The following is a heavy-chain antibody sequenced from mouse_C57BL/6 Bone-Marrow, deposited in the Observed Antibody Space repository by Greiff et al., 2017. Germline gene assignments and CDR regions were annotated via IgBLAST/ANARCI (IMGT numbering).Heavy chain of an antibody. D-gene: IGHD2-2*01. CDR3: ARIGYRGY. V-gene: IGHV1-43*01. J-gene: IGHJ2*01. Sequence: EVKLQQSGPELVKPGASVKISCKASGYSFTGYYMHWVKQSSEKSLEWIGEINPSTGGTSYNQKFKGKATLTVDKSSSTAYMQLKSLTSEDSAVYYCARIGYRGYWGQGTTLTVSS. CDR2: INPSTGGT. CDR1: GYSFTGYY.